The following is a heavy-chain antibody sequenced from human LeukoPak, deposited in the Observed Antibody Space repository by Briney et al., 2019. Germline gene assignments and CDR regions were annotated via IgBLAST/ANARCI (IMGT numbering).Heavy chain of an antibody. CDR1: GFTFSSYW. CDR2: INSDGSST. D-gene: IGHD3-22*01. Sequence: GGSLRLSCVAPGFTFSSYWMHWVRQAPGKGLVWVSRINSDGSSTSYADSVKGRFTISRDNAKNTLYLQMNSLRAEDTAVYYCARGAYYYDSGGYYLYYWGQGTLVTVSS. V-gene: IGHV3-74*01. J-gene: IGHJ4*02. CDR3: ARGAYYYDSGGYYLYY.